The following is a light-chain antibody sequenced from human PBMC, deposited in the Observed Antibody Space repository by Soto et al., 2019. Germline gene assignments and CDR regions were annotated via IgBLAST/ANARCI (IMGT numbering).Light chain of an antibody. V-gene: IGLV2-11*01. Sequence: QSALTQPRSVSGSPGQSVTISCTGTSSDVGGYNYVSWYQQHPGKAPKLMIYDVSKRPSGVPDRFSGSKSGNTASLTISGLQDEDEADHYCCSYIGRYTVVFGGGTKVTVL. CDR3: CSYIGRYTVV. CDR1: SSDVGGYNY. CDR2: DVS. J-gene: IGLJ2*01.